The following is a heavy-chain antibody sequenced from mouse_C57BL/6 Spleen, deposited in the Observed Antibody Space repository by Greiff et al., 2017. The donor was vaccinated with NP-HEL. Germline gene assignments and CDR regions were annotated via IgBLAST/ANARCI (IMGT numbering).Heavy chain of an antibody. CDR3: ARETRSEYFDY. J-gene: IGHJ2*01. CDR1: GFTFSSYA. Sequence: EVHLVESGGGLVKPGGSLKLSCAASGFTFSSYAMSWVRQTPEKRLEWVATISDGGSYTYYPDNVKGRFTISRDNAKNNLYLQMSHLKSEDTAMYYCARETRSEYFDYWGQGTTLTVSS. CDR2: ISDGGSYT. V-gene: IGHV5-4*01.